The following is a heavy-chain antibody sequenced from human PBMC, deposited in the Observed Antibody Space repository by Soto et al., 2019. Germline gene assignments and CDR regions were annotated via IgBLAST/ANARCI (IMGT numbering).Heavy chain of an antibody. CDR1: GGSISSNIYY. J-gene: IGHJ4*02. CDR3: TRGGDAYKNGH. CDR2: IHYSGST. D-gene: IGHD2-21*01. V-gene: IGHV4-39*07. Sequence: PSETLSLTCTVSGGSISSNIYYWGWIRQPPGKGLEWIGIIHYSGSTYYDSSLKSRVTMSVDTSKNQFSLKLTSVNAADTAVYYCTRGGDAYKNGHWGQGTLVTVSS.